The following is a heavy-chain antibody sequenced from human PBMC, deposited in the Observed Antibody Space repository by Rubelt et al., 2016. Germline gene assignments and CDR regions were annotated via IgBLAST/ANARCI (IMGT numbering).Heavy chain of an antibody. D-gene: IGHD5-18*01. J-gene: IGHJ6*02. CDR2: ISGSGGST. CDR1: SSNY. CDR3: AKRIQLWDHYYYGMDV. V-gene: IGHV3-23*01. Sequence: SSNYMSWVRQAPGKGLEWVSAISGSGGSTYYADSVKGRFTISRDNSKNTLYLQMNSLRAEDTAVYYCAKRIQLWDHYYYGMDVWGQGTTVTVSS.